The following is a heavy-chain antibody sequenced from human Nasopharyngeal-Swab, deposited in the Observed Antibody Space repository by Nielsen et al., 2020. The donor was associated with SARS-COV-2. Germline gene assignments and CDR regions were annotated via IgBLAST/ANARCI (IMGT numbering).Heavy chain of an antibody. D-gene: IGHD1-1*01. CDR3: ARAGTTSPETPFDY. J-gene: IGHJ4*02. CDR2: IYHSGST. Sequence: WIRQPPGKGLEWIGEIYHSGSTNYNPSLKSRVTISVDKSKSQFSLKLSSVTAADTAVYYCARAGTTSPETPFDYWGQGTLVTVSS. V-gene: IGHV4-4*02.